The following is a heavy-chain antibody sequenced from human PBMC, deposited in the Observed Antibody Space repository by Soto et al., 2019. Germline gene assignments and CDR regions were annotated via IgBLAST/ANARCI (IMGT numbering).Heavy chain of an antibody. CDR2: INHSGST. V-gene: IGHV4-34*01. CDR3: ARLGEDGGVGKTYYFDY. Sequence: SETLSLTCAVYGGSFSGYYWSWIRQPPGKGLEWIGEINHSGSTNYNPSLKSRVTISVDTSKNQFSLKLSSVTAADTAVYYCARLGEDGGVGKTYYFDYWGQGTLVTVSS. D-gene: IGHD3-3*01. CDR1: GGSFSGYY. J-gene: IGHJ4*02.